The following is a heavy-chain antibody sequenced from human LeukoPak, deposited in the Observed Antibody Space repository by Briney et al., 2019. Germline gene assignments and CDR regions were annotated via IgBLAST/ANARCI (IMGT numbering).Heavy chain of an antibody. V-gene: IGHV3-11*01. D-gene: IGHD4-11*01. J-gene: IGHJ5*02. CDR3: AREAYTKPDP. CDR1: GFPFSDYY. CDR2: ISSSGSTI. Sequence: KSGGSLRLSCTASGFPFSDYYMSWIRQAPGKGLEWVSYISSSGSTIYYADSVKGRFTISRDNAKNSLYLQMNGLRAEDTAVYYCAREAYTKPDPWGQGTLVTVSS.